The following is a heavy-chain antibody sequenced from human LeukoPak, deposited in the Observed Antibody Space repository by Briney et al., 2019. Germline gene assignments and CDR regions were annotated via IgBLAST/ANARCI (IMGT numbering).Heavy chain of an antibody. D-gene: IGHD3-22*01. J-gene: IGHJ6*02. CDR3: AKDLSSAITSALVLDV. CDR2: VTWNRDNI. CDR1: GFTFDDYA. V-gene: IGHV3-9*01. Sequence: GGSLRLSCTVSGFTFDDYAMHWVRHTPGKGLEWVAGVTWNRDNIGYGDSVKGRFTISRDNVKNVLYLQMNSLRPEDTALYYCAKDLSSAITSALVLDVWGQGTTV.